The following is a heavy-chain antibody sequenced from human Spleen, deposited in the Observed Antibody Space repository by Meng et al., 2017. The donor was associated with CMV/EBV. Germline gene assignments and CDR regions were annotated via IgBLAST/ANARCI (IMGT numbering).Heavy chain of an antibody. J-gene: IGHJ4*02. CDR2: IRVDGSNK. D-gene: IGHD1-26*01. CDR3: ASGPFKN. Sequence: GESLKISCAASGFTFSDYGFHWVRQAPGKGLEWVSYIRVDGSNKYYVDSVKGRFTISRDDSKNTVFLQMDSLRAEDSAVYSCASGPFKNWGQGTLVTVSS. CDR1: GFTFSDYG. V-gene: IGHV3-30*02.